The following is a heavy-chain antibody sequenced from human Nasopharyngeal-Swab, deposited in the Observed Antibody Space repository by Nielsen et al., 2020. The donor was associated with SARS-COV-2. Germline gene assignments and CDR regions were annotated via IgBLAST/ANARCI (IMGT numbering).Heavy chain of an antibody. Sequence: SVQVSCKASGGTFSSYAISWVRQAPGQGLEWMGRIIPILGIANYAQKFQGRVTITADKSTSTAYMELSSLRSEDTAVYYCATSSGYIVVVPADIRRYYGMDVWGQGTTVTVSS. V-gene: IGHV1-69*04. CDR1: GGTFSSYA. CDR2: IIPILGIA. CDR3: ATSSGYIVVVPADIRRYYGMDV. D-gene: IGHD2-2*01. J-gene: IGHJ6*02.